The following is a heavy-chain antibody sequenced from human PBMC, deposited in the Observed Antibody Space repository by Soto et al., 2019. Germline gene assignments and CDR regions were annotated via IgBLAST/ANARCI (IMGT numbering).Heavy chain of an antibody. CDR3: ARQWLSAGFGEGDWFDP. CDR1: GGSISSYY. Sequence: QVQLQESGPGLVKPSETLSLTCTVSGGSISSYYWSWIRQPPGKGLEWIGYIYYSGSTNYNPSLKSRVNISVDTSKNQFSLKLSSVTAADTAVYYCARQWLSAGFGEGDWFDPWGQGTLVTVSS. D-gene: IGHD3-10*01. CDR2: IYYSGST. J-gene: IGHJ5*02. V-gene: IGHV4-59*08.